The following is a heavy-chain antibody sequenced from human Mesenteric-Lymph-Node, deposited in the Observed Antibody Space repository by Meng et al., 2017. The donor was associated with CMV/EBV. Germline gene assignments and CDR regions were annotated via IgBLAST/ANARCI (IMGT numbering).Heavy chain of an antibody. CDR3: ARDFPSGSIDY. Sequence: GESLKISCAASGFTFSSYAMHWVRQAPGKGLEWVAVISYDGSNKYYADSVKGRFTISRDNSKNTLYLQMNSLRAEDTAVYYCARDFPSGSIDYWGQGPVVTVSS. V-gene: IGHV3-30*04. CDR1: GFTFSSYA. CDR2: ISYDGSNK. D-gene: IGHD6-25*01. J-gene: IGHJ4*02.